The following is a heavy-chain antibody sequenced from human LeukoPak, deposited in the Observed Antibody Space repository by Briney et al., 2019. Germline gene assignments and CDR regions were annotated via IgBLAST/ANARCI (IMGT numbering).Heavy chain of an antibody. J-gene: IGHJ4*02. CDR1: GFRFDSFY. Sequence: EGSLRLSCAASGFRFDSFYMGWIRQVPGKGLDYIALISASGAVPYYAESVEGRFTISRDNAKNSVSLQMNSLSADDTAIYYCARSLIVASEDYWGQGTQVIVSS. D-gene: IGHD3-22*01. CDR2: ISASGAVP. V-gene: IGHV3-11*04. CDR3: ARSLIVASEDY.